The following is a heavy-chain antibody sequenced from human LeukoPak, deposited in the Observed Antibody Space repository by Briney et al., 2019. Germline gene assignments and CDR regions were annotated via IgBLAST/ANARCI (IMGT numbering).Heavy chain of an antibody. V-gene: IGHV3-30*02. Sequence: GGSLRLSCAASGFTFSHYAMHWVRQAPGKGLEWVAFIRYDGRNKYYADSVKGRFTISRDNSKNTLYLQMNSLRGEDTAVYYCAKDPDCTSGVCYTFFDYWGQGTLVTVSS. CDR2: IRYDGRNK. J-gene: IGHJ4*02. CDR1: GFTFSHYA. D-gene: IGHD2-8*01. CDR3: AKDPDCTSGVCYTFFDY.